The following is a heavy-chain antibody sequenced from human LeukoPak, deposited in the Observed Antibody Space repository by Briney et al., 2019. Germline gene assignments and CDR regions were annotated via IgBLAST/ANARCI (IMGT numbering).Heavy chain of an antibody. V-gene: IGHV3-30*04. Sequence: GGSLRLSCAASGFTFSSYAMHWVRQAPGKGLEWVAVISYDGSNKYYADSVKGRFTISRDNSRNTLYLQMDSLRAEDTAVYYCARDGYYYDSSGFLDYWGQGTLVTVSS. CDR3: ARDGYYYDSSGFLDY. J-gene: IGHJ4*02. D-gene: IGHD3-22*01. CDR1: GFTFSSYA. CDR2: ISYDGSNK.